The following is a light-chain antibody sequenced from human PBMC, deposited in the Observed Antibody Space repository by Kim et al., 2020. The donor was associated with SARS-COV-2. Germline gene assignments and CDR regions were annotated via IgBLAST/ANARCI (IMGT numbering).Light chain of an antibody. CDR3: QVWDSSSDHVV. CDR2: YDS. J-gene: IGLJ2*01. V-gene: IGLV3-21*04. Sequence: SYELTQPPSVSVAPGKMARITCGGNNIGSKSVHWYQQKPGQAPVLVIYYDSDRPSGIPERFSGSNSGNTATLTISRVEAGDEADYYCQVWDSSSDHVVFG. CDR1: NIGSKS.